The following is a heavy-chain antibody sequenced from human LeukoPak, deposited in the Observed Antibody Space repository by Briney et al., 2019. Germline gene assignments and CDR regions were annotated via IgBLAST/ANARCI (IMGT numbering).Heavy chain of an antibody. V-gene: IGHV3-53*01. CDR1: GFTVSSNY. J-gene: IGHJ3*02. CDR2: IYSGGST. D-gene: IGHD5-24*01. CDR3: ARGNRDGYITLHAFDI. Sequence: GGSLRLSCAASGFTVSSNYMSWVRQAPGKGLEWVSVIYSGGSTYYADSVKGRFTISRDNSKNTLYLQMNSLRAEDTAVYYCARGNRDGYITLHAFDIWGQGTMVTVSS.